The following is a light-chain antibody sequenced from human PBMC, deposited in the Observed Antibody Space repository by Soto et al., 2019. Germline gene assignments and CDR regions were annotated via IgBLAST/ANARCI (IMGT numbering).Light chain of an antibody. V-gene: IGKV1-39*01. CDR1: ETIIDY. Sequence: DIQMSQSPSSLSASVGDSVTITCRASETIIDYLNWYQQQPGEAPKLLIFSASSLHSGVPSRFRGSGSGTHFTLTISSLQPEDFATYFGQQSFRAPRTFGQGTKLQAK. CDR3: QQSFRAPRT. J-gene: IGKJ2*01. CDR2: SAS.